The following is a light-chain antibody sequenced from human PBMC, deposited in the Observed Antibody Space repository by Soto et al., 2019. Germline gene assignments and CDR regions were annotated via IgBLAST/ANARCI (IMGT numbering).Light chain of an antibody. CDR1: QSISSW. Sequence: DIQMTQSPSTLSASVGDRVNITCRASQSISSWLAWYQQKPGKAPKLLIYRASDLQSGVPSRFSGSGSGTELTLTIRSLQTDDIATYYCQQYNSYFFTFGPGTKVDVK. CDR2: RAS. V-gene: IGKV1-5*03. CDR3: QQYNSYFFT. J-gene: IGKJ3*01.